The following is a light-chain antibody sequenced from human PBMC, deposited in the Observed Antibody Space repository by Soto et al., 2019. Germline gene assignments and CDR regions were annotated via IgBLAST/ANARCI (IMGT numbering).Light chain of an antibody. Sequence: DKLMTQSPSTLTASVGDRVTITCRASQSISTWLAWYQQKPGKAPKLLIYDASSLESGVPSRFSGSGSGTEFTLTISSLQPEDFATYYCQQSYSTPRTFGQGTKV. J-gene: IGKJ1*01. CDR1: QSISTW. CDR3: QQSYSTPRT. CDR2: DAS. V-gene: IGKV1-5*01.